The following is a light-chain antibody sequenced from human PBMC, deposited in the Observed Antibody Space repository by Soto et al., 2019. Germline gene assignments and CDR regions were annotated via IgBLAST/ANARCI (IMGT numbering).Light chain of an antibody. J-gene: IGKJ4*01. CDR2: DAS. CDR1: QSVSSY. CDR3: QQRSNWLT. V-gene: IGKV3-11*01. Sequence: EIVLTQSPATLSLSPGERATLSCRASQSVSSYLACYQQKPGQAPRLLIYDASNRATGIPARFSGSGSGTDFTLTISSLEPEDFAVYYCQQRSNWLTFGGGNKVEIK.